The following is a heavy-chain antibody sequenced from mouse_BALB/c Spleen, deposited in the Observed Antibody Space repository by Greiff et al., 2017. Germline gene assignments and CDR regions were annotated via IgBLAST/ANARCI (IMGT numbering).Heavy chain of an antibody. V-gene: IGHV3-8*02. CDR3: ARRVARVCDY. J-gene: IGHJ2*01. Sequence: EVKLVESGPPLVQPSQTLSLPCSVTGDSIPSGSWNWIRNFPGNKLEYMGYISYSGSTYYNPSLKSRISITRDTSKNQYYLQLNSVTTEDTATYYCARRVARVCDYWGQGTTLTVSA. D-gene: IGHD1-1*02. CDR2: ISYSGST. CDR1: GDSIPSGS.